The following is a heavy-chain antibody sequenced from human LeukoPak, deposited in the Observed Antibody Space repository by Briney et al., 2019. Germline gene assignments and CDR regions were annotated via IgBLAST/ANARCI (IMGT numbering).Heavy chain of an antibody. CDR3: AKSYGDYLGYFDS. CDR2: ISDGGGTT. D-gene: IGHD4-17*01. Sequence: AGGSLRLSCAASGFTFGSCAMSWVRQAPGKGLEWVSGISDGGGTTNYADAVKGRFTISRDKSKNTLFLQMNSLRAEDTAVYYCAKSYGDYLGYFDSWGQGTLVTVSS. J-gene: IGHJ4*02. CDR1: GFTFGSCA. V-gene: IGHV3-23*01.